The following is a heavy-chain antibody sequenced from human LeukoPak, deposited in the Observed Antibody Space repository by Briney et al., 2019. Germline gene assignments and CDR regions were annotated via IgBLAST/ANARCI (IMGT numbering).Heavy chain of an antibody. CDR1: GGSISSSSYY. CDR3: ARGILSSTSRYRQAWFDH. J-gene: IGHJ5*02. CDR2: INHSGST. Sequence: PSETLSLTCTVSGGSISSSSYYWGWIRQPPGKGLEWIGEINHSGSTNYNPSLKSRVTISVDTSKNQFSLKLSSVTAADTAVYYCARGILSSTSRYRQAWFDHWGQGTLVTVSS. D-gene: IGHD2-2*01. V-gene: IGHV4-39*07.